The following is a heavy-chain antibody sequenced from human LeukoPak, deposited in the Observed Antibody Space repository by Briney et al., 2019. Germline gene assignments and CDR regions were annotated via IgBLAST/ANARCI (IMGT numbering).Heavy chain of an antibody. CDR2: IYYSGST. Sequence: SETLSLTCTVSGGSISSYYWSWIRQPPGKGLEWIGYIYYSGSTNYNPSLKSRVTISVDTSKNQFSLKLSSVTAADTAVYYCARGRYCSGGSCYFLYYYYYMDVWGKGTTVTVSS. CDR1: GGSISSYY. J-gene: IGHJ6*03. D-gene: IGHD2-15*01. V-gene: IGHV4-59*01. CDR3: ARGRYCSGGSCYFLYYYYYMDV.